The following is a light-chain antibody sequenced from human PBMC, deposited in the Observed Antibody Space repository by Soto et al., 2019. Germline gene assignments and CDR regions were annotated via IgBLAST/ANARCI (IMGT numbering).Light chain of an antibody. Sequence: DIQMTQSPTSLSASVGDRVTITCRASQDIRNFVAWYQQKPGKAPKLLIYAASTFYSGVPSRFSGSGSGSDFTLTINSLQPEDVATYSCQKYSSVPVFGPGTKVEIK. CDR1: QDIRNF. CDR3: QKYSSVPV. V-gene: IGKV1-27*01. CDR2: AAS. J-gene: IGKJ3*01.